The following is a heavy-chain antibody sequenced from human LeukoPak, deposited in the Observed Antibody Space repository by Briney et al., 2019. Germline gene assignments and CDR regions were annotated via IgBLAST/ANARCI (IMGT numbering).Heavy chain of an antibody. J-gene: IGHJ3*02. Sequence: PGGSPRLSCAASGFTIISNYMKWVRQEPGKGLEWVSVIYSGGSTYYAYSVKDRFTISRDNAKNTLYLQMNSLRAEDTAVYYCAKDQYGEAFDIWGPGTMVTVSS. V-gene: IGHV3-66*01. CDR3: AKDQYGEAFDI. CDR1: GFTIISNY. D-gene: IGHD4-17*01. CDR2: IYSGGST.